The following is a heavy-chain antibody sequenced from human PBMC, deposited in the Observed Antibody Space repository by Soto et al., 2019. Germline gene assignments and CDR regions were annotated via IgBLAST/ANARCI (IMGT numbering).Heavy chain of an antibody. D-gene: IGHD3-22*01. V-gene: IGHV4-34*01. J-gene: IGHJ3*02. CDR3: ARDYYDSSGYFLMFDDAFDI. Sequence: PSETLSLTCAVYGGSFSGYYWSWIRQPPGKGLEWIGEINHSGSTNYNPSLKSRVTISVDTSKNQFSLKLSSVTAADTAVYYCARDYYDSSGYFLMFDDAFDIWGQGTMVTVS. CDR1: GGSFSGYY. CDR2: INHSGST.